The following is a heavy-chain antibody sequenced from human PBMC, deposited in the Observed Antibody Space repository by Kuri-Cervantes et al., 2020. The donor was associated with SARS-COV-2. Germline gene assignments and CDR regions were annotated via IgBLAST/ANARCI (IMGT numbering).Heavy chain of an antibody. CDR1: GGSISSGSYY. CDR2: IYTSGST. Sequence: LRLSCTVSGGSISSGSYYWSWIRQPAGKRLEWIGRIYTSGSTNYNPSLKSRVTISVDTSKNQFSLKLSSVTAADTAVYYCARVKVEQLSKYFDYWGQGTLVTVSS. V-gene: IGHV4-61*02. J-gene: IGHJ4*02. D-gene: IGHD6-6*01. CDR3: ARVKVEQLSKYFDY.